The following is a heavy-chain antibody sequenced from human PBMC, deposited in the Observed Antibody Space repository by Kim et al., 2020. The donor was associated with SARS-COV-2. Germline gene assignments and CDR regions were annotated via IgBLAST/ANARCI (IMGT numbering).Heavy chain of an antibody. J-gene: IGHJ4*02. CDR2: MNSDGSST. CDR3: ARSQGYFDY. CDR1: GFTFSSYW. V-gene: IGHV3-74*01. Sequence: GGSLRLSCAASGFTFSSYWMHWVRQVPGKGLAWVSRMNSDGSSTNYADSVKGRFTISRDNAKNTLYLQMNSLRAEDTAIYYCARSQGYFDYWGQGILVTV.